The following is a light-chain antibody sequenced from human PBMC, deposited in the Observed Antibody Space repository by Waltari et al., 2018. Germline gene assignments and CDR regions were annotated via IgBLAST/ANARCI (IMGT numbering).Light chain of an antibody. CDR1: QSVSSY. CDR2: DAS. CDR3: QQRSNWLT. J-gene: IGKJ4*01. Sequence: EIVLTQSLVTLSLSPGDRVTLSCRASQSVSSYLAWYQQKPVQAPRLLIYDASNRATGIPARFSGSGPGTDFTLTISSLEPEDFAVYYCQQRSNWLTFGGGTKVEIK. V-gene: IGKV3D-11*02.